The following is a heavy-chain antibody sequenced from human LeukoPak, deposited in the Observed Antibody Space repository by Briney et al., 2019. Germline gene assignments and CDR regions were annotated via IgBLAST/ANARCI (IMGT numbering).Heavy chain of an antibody. CDR3: ARDRTLAYYDSSGYWGNNIEIDY. CDR2: IKQDRSEK. J-gene: IGHJ4*02. D-gene: IGHD3-22*01. Sequence: PGGSLRLSCAASGFTFSNYWMSWVRQAPGKGLEWVANIKQDRSEKYYVDSVKGRFTISRDNAKNSLYLQMNSLRAEDTAVYYCARDRTLAYYDSSGYWGNNIEIDYWGQGTLVTVSS. CDR1: GFTFSNYW. V-gene: IGHV3-7*03.